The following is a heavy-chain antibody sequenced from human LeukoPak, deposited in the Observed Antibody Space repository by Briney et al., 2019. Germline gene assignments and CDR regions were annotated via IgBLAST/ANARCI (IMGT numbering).Heavy chain of an antibody. CDR2: INPSGGST. CDR3: ARGLGGSYVSAHFDY. Sequence: VASVNVSCKASGYTFTSYYMHWVRQAPGQGLEWMGIINPSGGSTSYAQKFQGRVTMTRDTSTSTVYMELSSLRSEDTAVYYCARGLGGSYVSAHFDYWGQGTLVTVSS. CDR1: GYTFTSYY. V-gene: IGHV1-46*01. J-gene: IGHJ4*02. D-gene: IGHD1-26*01.